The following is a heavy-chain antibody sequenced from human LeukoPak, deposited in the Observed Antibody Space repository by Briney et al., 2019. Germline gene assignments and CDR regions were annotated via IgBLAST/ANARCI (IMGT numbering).Heavy chain of an antibody. V-gene: IGHV4-34*01. J-gene: IGHJ3*02. CDR1: GGSFSGYY. CDR2: INHSGST. D-gene: IGHD2-2*01. CDR3: ASPLPHRGYCSSTSCYRGAFDI. Sequence: SETLSLTCAVYGGSFSGYYWSWLRQPPGKGLEWIGEINHSGSTNYNPSLKSRVTISVDTSKNQFSLKLSSVTAADTAVYYCASPLPHRGYCSSTSCYRGAFDIWGQGTMVTVSS.